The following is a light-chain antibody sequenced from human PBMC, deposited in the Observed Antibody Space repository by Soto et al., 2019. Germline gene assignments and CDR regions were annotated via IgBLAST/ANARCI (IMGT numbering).Light chain of an antibody. CDR1: QSIRSY. Sequence: EIVLTQSPATLSLSPGERATLSCRASQSIRSYLGWYQQKPGQAPRLLIHDASSRATGIPARFSGSGSGTDFTLTISSLEPEDFAIYYCQQRSDWPFTFGGGTKVEIK. CDR3: QQRSDWPFT. V-gene: IGKV3-11*01. CDR2: DAS. J-gene: IGKJ4*01.